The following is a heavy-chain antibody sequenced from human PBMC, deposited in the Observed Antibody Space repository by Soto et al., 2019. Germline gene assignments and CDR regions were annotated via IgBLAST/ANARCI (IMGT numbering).Heavy chain of an antibody. CDR2: IYYSGNV. J-gene: IGHJ3*02. V-gene: IGHV4-31*03. CDR3: ASPLMWFDQTGAFDT. D-gene: IGHD3-10*01. Sequence: SETLSLTCTVSGFSISSGDYYWSWIRQHPGKGLEWIGYIYYSGNVNYNPSLKSRVTLSVDTSKKQFSLRLSSVTAADTAVYYCASPLMWFDQTGAFDTWGQGTTVTVSS. CDR1: GFSISSGDYY.